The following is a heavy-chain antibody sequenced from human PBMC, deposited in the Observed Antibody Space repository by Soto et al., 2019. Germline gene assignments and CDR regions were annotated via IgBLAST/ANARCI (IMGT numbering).Heavy chain of an antibody. CDR2: ISGSGSST. J-gene: IGHJ3*02. Sequence: GGSLRLSCAASGVTVSSYAMSWVRQAPGKGLEWVSAISGSGSSTYSADSVTGRFTIPRDTSKDTLYLQMNSLRAEDTAVYYCAKGWWELPPEYAFDIWGQGTMVTVS. D-gene: IGHD1-26*01. V-gene: IGHV3-23*01. CDR1: GVTVSSYA. CDR3: AKGWWELPPEYAFDI.